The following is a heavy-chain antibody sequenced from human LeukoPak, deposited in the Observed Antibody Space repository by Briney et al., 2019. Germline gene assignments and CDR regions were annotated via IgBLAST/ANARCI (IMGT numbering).Heavy chain of an antibody. V-gene: IGHV4-34*01. D-gene: IGHD4-17*01. CDR3: AIIYGDYSDFDY. CDR2: FTHHGST. CDR1: GGSLSGYY. J-gene: IGHJ4*02. Sequence: PSETLSLTCAVYGGSLSGYYWSWVRQPPGKGLEWIGEFTHHGSTNYNPSLKSRVTMSVDTSKKQFSLKLSPVTAADTAVYYCAIIYGDYSDFDYWGQGTLVTVSS.